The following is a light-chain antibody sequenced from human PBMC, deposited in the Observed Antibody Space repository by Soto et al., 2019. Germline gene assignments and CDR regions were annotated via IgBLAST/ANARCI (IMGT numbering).Light chain of an antibody. CDR2: DAS. V-gene: IGKV3-20*01. CDR1: QSVSIN. J-gene: IGKJ5*01. Sequence: EIVMTQSPATLSVSPGERATLSCRASQSVSINLAWYQQKPGQAPRLLISDASNRATGIPDRFSGTGSGTDFTLTISRLEPGDFAVYYCQQYAVSPITFGQGTRLENK. CDR3: QQYAVSPIT.